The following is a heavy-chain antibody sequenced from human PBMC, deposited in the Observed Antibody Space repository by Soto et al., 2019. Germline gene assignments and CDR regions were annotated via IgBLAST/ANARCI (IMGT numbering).Heavy chain of an antibody. V-gene: IGHV3-30-3*01. J-gene: IGHJ4*02. CDR2: ISYDGSNK. CDR3: AKDRYGRMDY. D-gene: IGHD3-9*01. Sequence: SLRLSCAASGFTFSSYAMHWVRQAPGKGLEWVAVISYDGSNKYYADSLKVRFTISRDNSKNTLYLQMNSLRAEDTAVYYCAKDRYGRMDYWGQGTLVTVSS. CDR1: GFTFSSYA.